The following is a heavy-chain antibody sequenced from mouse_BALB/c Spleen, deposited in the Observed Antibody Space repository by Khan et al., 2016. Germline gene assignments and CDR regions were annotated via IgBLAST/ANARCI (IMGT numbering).Heavy chain of an antibody. CDR2: IKTYTGES. J-gene: IGHJ4*01. Sequence: QVQLKQSGPELKKPGETVKISCKASGYNFKNYGMNWVKQAPGKGLKWMGWIKTYTGESTYADDLKGRFAFSLEASASTAYLQINNLKNEDMATYFCARRWLLDLYYAMDYWGQGTSVTVSS. CDR3: ARRWLLDLYYAMDY. CDR1: GYNFKNYG. V-gene: IGHV9-1*02. D-gene: IGHD1-1*02.